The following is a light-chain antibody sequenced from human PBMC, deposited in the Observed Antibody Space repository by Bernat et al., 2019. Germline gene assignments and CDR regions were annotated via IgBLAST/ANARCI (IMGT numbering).Light chain of an antibody. CDR2: QDT. CDR1: KLGNKY. Sequence: SYELTQPPSVSVSPGQTASITCSGDKLGNKYVCWYQQKPGPSPVLIIYQDTRRPSGIPERFSGSHSWNTATLTISGTQAMDEADYYCQAWDSSAAVFGGGTKLTVL. J-gene: IGLJ3*02. V-gene: IGLV3-1*01. CDR3: QAWDSSAAV.